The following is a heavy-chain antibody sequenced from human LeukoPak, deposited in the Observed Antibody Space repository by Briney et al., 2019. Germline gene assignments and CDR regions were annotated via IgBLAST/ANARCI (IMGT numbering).Heavy chain of an antibody. J-gene: IGHJ3*02. CDR3: ARVPAGVIGMKDAFDI. V-gene: IGHV3-21*01. Sequence: GGSLRLSCAASGFTFSSYSMNWVRQAPGKGLEWVSSISGSSSYIYYADSVKGRFTISRRNAKNSLYLQMNSLRAEDTAVYYCARVPAGVIGMKDAFDIWGQGTMVTVSS. D-gene: IGHD3-16*02. CDR1: GFTFSSYS. CDR2: ISGSSSYI.